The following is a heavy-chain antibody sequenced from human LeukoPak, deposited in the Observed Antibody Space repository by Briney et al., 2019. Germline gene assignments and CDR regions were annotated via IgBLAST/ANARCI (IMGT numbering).Heavy chain of an antibody. D-gene: IGHD4-17*01. J-gene: IGHJ4*02. CDR2: FDPEDGET. V-gene: IGHV1-24*01. CDR1: GYTLTELS. Sequence: ASVKVSCKVSGYTLTELSMHWVRQAPGKGLEWMGGFDPEDGETIYAQKFQGRVTMTEDTSTDTAYMELSSLRSEDTAVYYCAKKAHYDAYAKYFDYWGQGTLVTVSS. CDR3: AKKAHYDAYAKYFDY.